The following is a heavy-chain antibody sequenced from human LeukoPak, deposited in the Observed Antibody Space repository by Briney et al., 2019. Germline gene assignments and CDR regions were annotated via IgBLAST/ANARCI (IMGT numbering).Heavy chain of an antibody. Sequence: GASVKVSCKASGYTFTGYYMHWVRQAPGQGLEWMGWINPKSGGTNYAQKFQGRVTMTRDTSISTAYMELSRLRSDDTAVYYCARVYGIAADFDYWGQGTLVTVSS. J-gene: IGHJ4*02. V-gene: IGHV1-2*02. CDR2: INPKSGGT. CDR3: ARVYGIAADFDY. D-gene: IGHD6-13*01. CDR1: GYTFTGYY.